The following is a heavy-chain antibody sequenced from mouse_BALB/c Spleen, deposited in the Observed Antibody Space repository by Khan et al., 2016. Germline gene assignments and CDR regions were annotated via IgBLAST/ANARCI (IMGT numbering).Heavy chain of an antibody. D-gene: IGHD2-10*02. CDR2: IDPYYGGP. V-gene: IGHV1S135*01. J-gene: IGHJ4*01. CDR3: SRGYGNPYDEAMEY. Sequence: VQLQQSGPELEKPGASVKISCKSSGYSFTGYNKNWVKPSHGKSLEWIGHIDPYYGGPSYNQQFKGKATLTVDKSSSTAYIQLESRTCEDSAVYYCSRGYGNPYDEAMEYGGQGTRVTV. CDR1: GYSFTGYN.